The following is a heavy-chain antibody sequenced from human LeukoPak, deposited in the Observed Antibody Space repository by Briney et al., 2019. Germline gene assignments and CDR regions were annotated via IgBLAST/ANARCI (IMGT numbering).Heavy chain of an antibody. J-gene: IGHJ4*02. CDR1: GYTFPSYF. D-gene: IGHD6-6*01. CDR3: ARTAARRFDY. Sequence: ASVKVSCKASGYTFPSYFMHWVRQAPGQGLEWMGIINPTGGSTTYAQKFQGRVTMTRDTSTSTVYTELSSLRSDDTAVYYCARTAARRFDYWGQGTLVTVSS. V-gene: IGHV1-46*01. CDR2: INPTGGST.